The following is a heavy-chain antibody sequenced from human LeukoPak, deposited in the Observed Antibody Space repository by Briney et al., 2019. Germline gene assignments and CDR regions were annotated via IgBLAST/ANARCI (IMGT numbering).Heavy chain of an antibody. CDR3: ASRDCSSTSCPSDAFDI. J-gene: IGHJ3*02. CDR1: GYTFTGYY. CDR2: INPNSGGT. D-gene: IGHD2-2*01. Sequence: ASVKVSCKASGYTFTGYYMHWVRQAPGQGLEWMGWINPNSGGTNYAQKFQGRVTMTRDTSISTAYMELSRLRSDDTAVYYCASRDCSSTSCPSDAFDIWGQGTMVTVSS. V-gene: IGHV1-2*02.